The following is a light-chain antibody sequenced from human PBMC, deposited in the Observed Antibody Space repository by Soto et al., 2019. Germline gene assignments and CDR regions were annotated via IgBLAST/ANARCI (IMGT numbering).Light chain of an antibody. CDR2: WAS. CDR3: QQYYVTPLT. V-gene: IGKV4-1*01. Sequence: DIVMTQSPDSLAVSLGERATINCKSSQSVLYSPNNKNYLVWYQQKPGQPPKLLIYWASTRDSGVPDRFSGSGSGTDCILTISGLQAEDVAVYYCQQYYVTPLTFGGWNKVEIK. CDR1: QSVLYSPNNKNY. J-gene: IGKJ4*01.